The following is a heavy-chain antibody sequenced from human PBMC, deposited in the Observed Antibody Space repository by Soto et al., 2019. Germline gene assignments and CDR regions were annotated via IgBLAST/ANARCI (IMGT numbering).Heavy chain of an antibody. D-gene: IGHD1-26*01. Sequence: QVQLVESGGGVVQPGRSLRLSCAASGFTFSSYGMHWVRQAPGKGLEWVAVIWYDGSNKYYADSVKGRFTISRDNSKNTLYLQMSSLRAEDTAVYYCARDRYRIVGATGGFDYWGQGTLVTVSS. J-gene: IGHJ4*02. V-gene: IGHV3-33*01. CDR2: IWYDGSNK. CDR3: ARDRYRIVGATGGFDY. CDR1: GFTFSSYG.